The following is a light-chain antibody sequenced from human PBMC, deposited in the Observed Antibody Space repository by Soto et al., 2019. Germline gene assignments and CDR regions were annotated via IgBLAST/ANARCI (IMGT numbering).Light chain of an antibody. CDR2: AAS. CDR3: LQDYNFPIT. V-gene: IGKV1-6*01. CDR1: QGIRND. Sequence: AIQMTQSPSSLSASVGDRVTITCRASQGIRNDLAWYQQKPGKAPKLLIYAASSLRSGVPSRFSGSGSGTDFTLTISSLQPEDFATYYCLQDYNFPITFGQGTRLEIK. J-gene: IGKJ5*01.